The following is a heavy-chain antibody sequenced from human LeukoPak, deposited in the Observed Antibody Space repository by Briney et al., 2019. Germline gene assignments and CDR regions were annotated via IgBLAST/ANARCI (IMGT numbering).Heavy chain of an antibody. CDR1: GGSFSGYY. Sequence: SETLSLTCTFSGGSFSGYYWHWIRQPPGKGLEWIGFVYYSGSGTDYNPSLQSRVTMSVDSSKNQFSLRLSSVTAADTAVYYCARLGIMITFGGVIGTHFDYWGQGTLVTVSS. CDR2: VYYSGSGT. V-gene: IGHV4-59*08. D-gene: IGHD3-16*02. J-gene: IGHJ4*02. CDR3: ARLGIMITFGGVIGTHFDY.